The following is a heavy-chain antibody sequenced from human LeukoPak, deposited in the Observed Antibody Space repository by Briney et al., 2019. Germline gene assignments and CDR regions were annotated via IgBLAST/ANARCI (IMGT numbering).Heavy chain of an antibody. J-gene: IGHJ5*02. CDR3: ARVNYDFWRAKDWFDP. V-gene: IGHV4-34*01. CDR1: GGSFSGYY. CDR2: INHSGST. D-gene: IGHD3-3*01. Sequence: SETLSLTCAVYGGSFSGYYWSWIRQPPGKGLEWIGEINHSGSTNYNPSLKSRVTISVDTSKNQFSLKLSSVTAADTAVYYCARVNYDFWRAKDWFDPWGQGTLVTVSS.